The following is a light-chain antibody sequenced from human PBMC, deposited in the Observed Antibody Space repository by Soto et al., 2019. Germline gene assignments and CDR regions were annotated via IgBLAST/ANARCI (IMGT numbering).Light chain of an antibody. CDR3: QTWGAGIPWV. V-gene: IGLV4-69*01. J-gene: IGLJ3*02. Sequence: QPVLTQSPSASASLGASVKLTCTLSSGHSSYAIAWHQQQPEKGPRYLMKLNSDGSHSKGDGIPDRFSGSSSGDERYLTISCLQSEDEADYYCQTWGAGIPWVFGGGTKLTVL. CDR1: SGHSSYA. CDR2: LNSDGSH.